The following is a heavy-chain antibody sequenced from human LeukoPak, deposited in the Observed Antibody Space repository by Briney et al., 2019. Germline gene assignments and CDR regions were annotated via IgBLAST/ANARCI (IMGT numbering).Heavy chain of an antibody. CDR1: GYTFTGYY. CDR2: INPNSGGT. J-gene: IGHJ4*02. D-gene: IGHD5-18*01. V-gene: IGHV1-2*02. Sequence: GASVKVSCKASGYTFTGYYMHWVRQAPGQGLEWMGWINPNSGGTNYAQKSQGRVTMTRDTSISTAYVELSRLRSDDTAVYYCARGDVDTAMAYYYFDYWGQGTLVTVSS. CDR3: ARGDVDTAMAYYYFDY.